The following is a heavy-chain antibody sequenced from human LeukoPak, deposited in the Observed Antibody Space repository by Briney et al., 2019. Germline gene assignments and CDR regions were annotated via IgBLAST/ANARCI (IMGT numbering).Heavy chain of an antibody. CDR3: AKGDKPVIAMVKFDY. CDR1: GFPLSSYA. D-gene: IGHD5-18*01. V-gene: IGHV3-23*01. J-gene: IGHJ4*02. CDR2: ISGSGTNT. Sequence: PGGSLRLSCAASGFPLSSYAMSWVRQAPGKGLEWVSGISGSGTNTYYADSVKGRFTISRDNSKNTLYMQMNSLRAEDTAVYYCAKGDKPVIAMVKFDYWGQGTLVTVSS.